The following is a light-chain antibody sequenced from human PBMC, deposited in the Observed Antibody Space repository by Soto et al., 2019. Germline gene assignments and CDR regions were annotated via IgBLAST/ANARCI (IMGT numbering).Light chain of an antibody. J-gene: IGLJ3*02. Sequence: QSVLTQPPSVSGAPGQRLTISCAGTSSNIGAGFDVHWYQQLPGTAPKLLMFNDDKRPSGVPDRFSGSRSGTSASLAISGLQSDDEAVYFCSTWDDSLNGWVFGGGTKLTVL. CDR3: STWDDSLNGWV. CDR1: SSNIGAGFD. CDR2: NDD. V-gene: IGLV1-40*01.